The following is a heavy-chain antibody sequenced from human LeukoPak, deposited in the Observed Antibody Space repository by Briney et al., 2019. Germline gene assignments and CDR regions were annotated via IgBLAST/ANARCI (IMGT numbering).Heavy chain of an antibody. CDR3: AREVVSIPSYFES. CDR2: FYRGETT. CDR1: GFTVSSSY. D-gene: IGHD2-15*01. Sequence: PGGSLRLSCAASGFTVSSSYMYWVRQAPGKGLEWVSFFYRGETTYYAESVRGRFTISRGISKNTLYLLMNSLIPEDTAVYYCAREVVSIPSYFESWGQGTRVTVSS. V-gene: IGHV3-53*01. J-gene: IGHJ4*02.